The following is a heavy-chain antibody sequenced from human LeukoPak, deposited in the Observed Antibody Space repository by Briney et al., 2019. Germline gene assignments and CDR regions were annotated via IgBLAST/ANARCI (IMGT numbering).Heavy chain of an antibody. Sequence: GGSLRLSCAGSGFTFSCYAMNWVRQAPGKGLEWVSAISGSGGSTHYADSVKGRFTISRDDSKNTLYLQMNSLRAEDTAVYYCAKGYSSGWYFFDNWGQGILVTVS. D-gene: IGHD6-19*01. CDR2: ISGSGGST. J-gene: IGHJ4*02. V-gene: IGHV3-23*01. CDR1: GFTFSCYA. CDR3: AKGYSSGWYFFDN.